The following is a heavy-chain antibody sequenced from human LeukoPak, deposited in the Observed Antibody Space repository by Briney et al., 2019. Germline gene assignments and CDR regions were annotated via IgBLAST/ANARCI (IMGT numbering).Heavy chain of an antibody. V-gene: IGHV3-23*01. CDR2: ISGSGDKT. Sequence: GGSLRLSCAASGFTFSIYGMSWVRQAPGEGLEWVSGISGSGDKTYYADSVKGRFTISRDNSKNTLYLQMNSLRAEDTAVYYCARALPSPLYSGSYADAFDIWGQGTMVTVSS. J-gene: IGHJ3*02. CDR3: ARALPSPLYSGSYADAFDI. CDR1: GFTFSIYG. D-gene: IGHD1-26*01.